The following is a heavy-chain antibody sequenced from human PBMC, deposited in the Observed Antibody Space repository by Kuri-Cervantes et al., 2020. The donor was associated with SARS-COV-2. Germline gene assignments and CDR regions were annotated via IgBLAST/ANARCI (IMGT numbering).Heavy chain of an antibody. J-gene: IGHJ3*02. V-gene: IGHV1-69*13. D-gene: IGHD3-3*01. CDR3: ASPRYYDFWSGYLDAFDI. CDR2: IIPIFGTA. Sequence: SVKVSCKASGYTFTSYGISWVRQAPGQGLEWMGGIIPIFGTANYAQKFQGRVTITADESTSTAYMELSSLRSEDTAVYYCASPRYYDFWSGYLDAFDIWGQGTMVTVSS. CDR1: GYTFTSYG.